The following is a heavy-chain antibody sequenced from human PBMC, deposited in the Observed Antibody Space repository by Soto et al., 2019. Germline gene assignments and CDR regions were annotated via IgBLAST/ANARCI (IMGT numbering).Heavy chain of an antibody. D-gene: IGHD6-6*01. V-gene: IGHV3-13*05. CDR2: IGTAADP. Sequence: GALRLSGAASVFTISSYEMHWVRQVTGKGLEWVSGIGTAADPYYSGSVKGRFTISRENAKNSLNLQMNSLRAGDTAVYYCTRVNSSSSAGMDVWGQGTTVTVSS. CDR1: VFTISSYE. CDR3: TRVNSSSSAGMDV. J-gene: IGHJ6*02.